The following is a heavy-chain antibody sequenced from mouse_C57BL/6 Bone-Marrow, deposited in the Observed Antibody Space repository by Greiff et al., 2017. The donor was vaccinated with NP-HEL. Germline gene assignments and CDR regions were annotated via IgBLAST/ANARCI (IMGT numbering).Heavy chain of an antibody. V-gene: IGHV1-74*01. CDR1: GYTFTSYW. J-gene: IGHJ2*01. CDR2: IHPSDSDT. D-gene: IGHD1-1*01. CDR3: AIRFQLLRSPYFDY. Sequence: QVQLKQPGAELVKPGASVKVSCKASGYTFTSYWMHWVKQRPGQGLEWIGRIHPSDSDTNYNQKFKGKATLTVDKSSSTAYMQLSSLTSEDSAVYYCAIRFQLLRSPYFDYWGQGTTLTVSS.